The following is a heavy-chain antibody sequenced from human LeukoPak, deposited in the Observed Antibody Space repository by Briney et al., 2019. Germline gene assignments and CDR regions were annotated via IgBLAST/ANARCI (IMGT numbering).Heavy chain of an antibody. CDR3: AREKAAYCTGDCHSFDR. CDR1: GGSISDGVDY. Sequence: PSETLSLTCTVSGGSISDGVDYWNWIRQSPGKGLGRIGYIYYSENTYYNPSLKSRVTISIDTSKNQFFLKVTSVTAADTATYFCAREKAAYCTGDCHSFDRWGQGILVTVSS. V-gene: IGHV4-30-4*01. J-gene: IGHJ5*02. D-gene: IGHD2-21*02. CDR2: IYYSENT.